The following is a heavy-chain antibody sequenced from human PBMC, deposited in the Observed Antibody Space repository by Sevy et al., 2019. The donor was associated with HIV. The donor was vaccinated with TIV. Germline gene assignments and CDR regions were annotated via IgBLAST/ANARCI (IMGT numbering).Heavy chain of an antibody. J-gene: IGHJ4*02. D-gene: IGHD5-12*01. CDR2: IRRNSHEPYGGTT. Sequence: GGTLRLSCTSSGFTFGDYAMSWFRQAPGKGLEWVAFIRRNSHEPYGGTTEYAASVKGRFTISRDDSKSIAYLQMNSLKTEDTAVYYCTRALATADTPEYYFDYWGQGILVTVSS. CDR3: TRALATADTPEYYFDY. V-gene: IGHV3-49*03. CDR1: GFTFGDYA.